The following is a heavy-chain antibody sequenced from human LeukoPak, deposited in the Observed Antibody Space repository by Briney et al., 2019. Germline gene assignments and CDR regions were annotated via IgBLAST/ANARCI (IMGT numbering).Heavy chain of an antibody. CDR3: ARDGSGEWPIGY. CDR1: GFTFSSKW. V-gene: IGHV3-7*01. Sequence: GGSLRLSCAASGFTFSSKWMSWVRQAPGKGLEWVANIKYDGSEKYYMDSVKGRFTISRDDAKNSLYLQMNSLRAEDTAVYYCARDGSGEWPIGYWGQGTLVTVSS. CDR2: IKYDGSEK. J-gene: IGHJ4*02. D-gene: IGHD3-10*01.